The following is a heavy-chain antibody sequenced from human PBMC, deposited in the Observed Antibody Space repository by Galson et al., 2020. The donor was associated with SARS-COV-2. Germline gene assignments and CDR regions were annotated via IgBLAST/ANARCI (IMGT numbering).Heavy chain of an antibody. Sequence: GESLKISCAASGFTFSSYAMSWVRQAPGKGLEWVAVIWYDGSNKYYADSVKGRFTISRDNSKNTLYLQMNSLRAEDTAVYYCARDPPSSAYYYYYMDVWGKGTTVTVSS. D-gene: IGHD6-19*01. J-gene: IGHJ6*03. CDR3: ARDPPSSAYYYYYMDV. CDR1: GFTFSSYA. CDR2: IWYDGSNK. V-gene: IGHV3-33*08.